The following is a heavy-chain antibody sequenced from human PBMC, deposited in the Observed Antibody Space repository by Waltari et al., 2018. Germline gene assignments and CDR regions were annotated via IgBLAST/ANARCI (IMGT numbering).Heavy chain of an antibody. Sequence: EVQLVQSGAEVKKPGAAVKISCKASGYTFSDYYIHWVQQAPGKGLEWVGLIEPEDGETKYEENFKARVTLTADTSRNTAYLELSGLRSDDTAVYYCATSSLLGTWDPFAYWGQGTLVTVSS. J-gene: IGHJ3*01. D-gene: IGHD3-16*01. CDR2: IEPEDGET. CDR1: GYTFSDYY. V-gene: IGHV1-69-2*01. CDR3: ATSSLLGTWDPFAY.